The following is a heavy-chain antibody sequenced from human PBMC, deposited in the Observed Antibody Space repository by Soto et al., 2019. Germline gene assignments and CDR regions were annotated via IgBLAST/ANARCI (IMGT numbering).Heavy chain of an antibody. CDR1: GFTFDDYG. D-gene: IGHD5-12*01. Sequence: GSLRLSCAASGFTFDDYGMSWVRQVPGKGLEWVSGSNSNGDKTGYADSVKGRFTISRDNSKNTLYLQMNSLRVEDTAVYYCARDRSGDSGYEYYFDYWGQGTLVTVSS. CDR2: SNSNGDKT. CDR3: ARDRSGDSGYEYYFDY. J-gene: IGHJ4*02. V-gene: IGHV3-20*04.